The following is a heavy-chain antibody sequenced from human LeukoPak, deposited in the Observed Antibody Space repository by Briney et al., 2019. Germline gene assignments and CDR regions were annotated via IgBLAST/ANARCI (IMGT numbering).Heavy chain of an antibody. Sequence: PGGSLRLSCAASGCTFTTYSMNWVRQAPGKGLEWVSSISSSSSYIYYADSVKGRFTISRDNAKNSLYLQMNSLRAEDTAVYYCARAPVRYFDWLPRSWGQGTLVTVSS. CDR1: GCTFTTYS. CDR2: ISSSSSYI. V-gene: IGHV3-21*01. J-gene: IGHJ4*02. CDR3: ARAPVRYFDWLPRS. D-gene: IGHD3-9*01.